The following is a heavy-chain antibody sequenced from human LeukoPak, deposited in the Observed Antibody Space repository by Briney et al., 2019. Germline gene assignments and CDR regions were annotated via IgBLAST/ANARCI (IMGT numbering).Heavy chain of an antibody. CDR2: IYPGDSDT. D-gene: IGHD3-22*01. CDR1: GYSFTSYW. Sequence: PGESLKISCKGSGYSFTSYWIGWVRQMPGKGLEWMGIIYPGDSDTRYSPSFKGQVTTSADKSISTAYLQWSSLKASDTAMYYCARHGMDSSGSSPFDYWGQGTLVTVSS. CDR3: ARHGMDSSGSSPFDY. J-gene: IGHJ4*02. V-gene: IGHV5-51*01.